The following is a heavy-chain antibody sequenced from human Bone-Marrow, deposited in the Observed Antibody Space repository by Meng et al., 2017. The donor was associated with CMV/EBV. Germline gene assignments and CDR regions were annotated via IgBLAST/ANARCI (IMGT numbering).Heavy chain of an antibody. J-gene: IGHJ1*01. Sequence: ISSGDYYWSWIRQPPGKGREWIGYIYYSGSTYYNPSLKSRVTISVDTSKNQFSLKLSSVTAADTAVYYCARVRYCSSTSCYPGYFQHWGQGTLVTVSS. V-gene: IGHV4-30-4*08. CDR3: ARVRYCSSTSCYPGYFQH. D-gene: IGHD2-2*01. CDR2: IYYSGST. CDR1: ISSGDYY.